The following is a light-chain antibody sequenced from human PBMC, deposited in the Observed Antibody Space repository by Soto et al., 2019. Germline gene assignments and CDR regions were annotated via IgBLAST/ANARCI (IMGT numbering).Light chain of an antibody. J-gene: IGKJ3*01. CDR3: MQALQTPGT. Sequence: DIVMTQSPLSLPVTPGEPASISCRSSQSLLHSNGYNFLDWYLQKPGQSPKLLIYLGSNRASGVPDRFSGSGSGTDFTLKISRVEAEDVGVYYCMQALQTPGTFGPGTKRDIK. CDR2: LGS. V-gene: IGKV2-28*01. CDR1: QSLLHSNGYNF.